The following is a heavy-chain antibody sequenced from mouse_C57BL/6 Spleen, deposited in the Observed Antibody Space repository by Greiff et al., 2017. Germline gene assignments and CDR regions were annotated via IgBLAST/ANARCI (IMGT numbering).Heavy chain of an antibody. Sequence: EVQLVESGPGLVKPSQSLSLTCSVTGYSITSGYYWNWIRQFPGNKLEWMGYISYDGSNNYNPSLKNRISITRDTSKNQFFLKLNSVTTEDTATYYCARDTVVADYAMDYWGQGTSVTVSS. D-gene: IGHD1-1*01. CDR3: ARDTVVADYAMDY. CDR1: GYSITSGYY. CDR2: ISYDGSN. J-gene: IGHJ4*01. V-gene: IGHV3-6*01.